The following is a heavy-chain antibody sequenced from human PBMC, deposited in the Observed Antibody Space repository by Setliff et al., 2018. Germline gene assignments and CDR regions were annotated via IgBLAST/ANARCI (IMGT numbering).Heavy chain of an antibody. CDR3: ARELLVVAANPPGYGMDV. Sequence: GGSLRLSCAASGFTFANYIIHWVRQAPGKGLEWVAFIRYDGSNKYYADSVKGRFTISRDNSKNTLYLQMNSLRAEDTAVYYCARELLVVAANPPGYGMDVWGQGTTVTVSS. J-gene: IGHJ6*02. CDR1: GFTFANYI. CDR2: IRYDGSNK. D-gene: IGHD2-15*01. V-gene: IGHV3-30*02.